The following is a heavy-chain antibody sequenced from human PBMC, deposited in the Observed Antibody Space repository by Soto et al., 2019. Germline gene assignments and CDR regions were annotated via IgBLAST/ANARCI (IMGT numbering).Heavy chain of an antibody. CDR1: GYTLTSYY. D-gene: IGHD6-13*01. J-gene: IGHJ1*01. Sequence: ASVKVSCKASGYTLTSYYMHWVRQAPGQGLEWMGIINPSGGSTSYAQKFQGRVTMTRDTSTSTVYMELSSLRSEDTAVYYCARGIAAAGTGRIGYIAREYLHHCGQGTLVPVSS. CDR3: ARGIAAAGTGRIGYIAREYLHH. CDR2: INPSGGST. V-gene: IGHV1-46*03.